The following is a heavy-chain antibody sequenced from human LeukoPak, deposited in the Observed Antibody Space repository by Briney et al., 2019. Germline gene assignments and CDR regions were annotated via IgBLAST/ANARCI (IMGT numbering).Heavy chain of an antibody. J-gene: IGHJ4*02. V-gene: IGHV4-59*08. CDR3: ARWQINLYYFDY. CDR2: IYYSGST. D-gene: IGHD1-14*01. CDR1: GGSISSYY. Sequence: SEILSLTCTVSGGSISSYYWSWIRQPPGKGLEWIGYIYYSGSTNYNPSLKSRVTISVDTSKNQFSLKLSSVTAADTAVYYCARWQINLYYFDYWGQGTLVTVSS.